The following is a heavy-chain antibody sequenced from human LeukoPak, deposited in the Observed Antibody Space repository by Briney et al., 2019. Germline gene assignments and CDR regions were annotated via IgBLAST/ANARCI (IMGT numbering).Heavy chain of an antibody. CDR3: ARLIGATGY. D-gene: IGHD2/OR15-2a*01. Sequence: GASVKVSCKASGGTFSSYAISWVRQAPGQGLEWMGWINPNSGGTKYAQKFQGRVTMTRDTSISTAYMELIRLRSDDTAVYYCARLIGATGYWGQGTLVTVSS. CDR1: GGTFSSYA. V-gene: IGHV1-2*02. J-gene: IGHJ4*02. CDR2: INPNSGGT.